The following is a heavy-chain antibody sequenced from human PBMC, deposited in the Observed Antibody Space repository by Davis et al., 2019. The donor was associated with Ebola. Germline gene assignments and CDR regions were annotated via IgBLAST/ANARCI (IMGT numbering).Heavy chain of an antibody. D-gene: IGHD1-26*01. CDR2: IDYRGNT. CDR3: ARHRVGKGPSRGDFDS. V-gene: IGHV4-39*02. Sequence: SETLSLTCTVSGGSIGSSSYYWAWIRQPPGKGLEWIGTIDYRGNTYYTPSLESRLTISVDTSKNHFSLKLSSVTAADTAVYFCARHRVGKGPSRGDFDSWGQGSLVTVSS. J-gene: IGHJ4*02. CDR1: GGSIGSSSYY.